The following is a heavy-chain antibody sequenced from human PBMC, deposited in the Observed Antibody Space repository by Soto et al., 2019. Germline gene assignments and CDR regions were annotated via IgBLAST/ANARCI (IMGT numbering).Heavy chain of an antibody. D-gene: IGHD3-10*01. CDR3: ARNHYGPDY. J-gene: IGHJ4*02. CDR2: INPSGLIT. Sequence: ASVKVSCKASGYTFTNFQMHWVRQAPGQGLEWMGIINPSGLITTYAQKFRGRVTMTRDTSTRTVYMELSSLRSEDTAVYYCARNHYGPDYWGQGTLVTLAS. V-gene: IGHV1-46*01. CDR1: GYTFTNFQ.